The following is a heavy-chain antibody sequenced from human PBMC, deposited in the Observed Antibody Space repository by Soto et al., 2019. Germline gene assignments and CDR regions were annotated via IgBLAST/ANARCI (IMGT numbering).Heavy chain of an antibody. V-gene: IGHV4-30-4*01. CDR1: GGYISGGDYY. J-gene: IGHJ4*01. CDR2: INYSGIT. CDR3: ARLPLGLNSDNWYRSHFAY. D-gene: IGHD6-13*01. Sequence: SETLSLTCSVSGGYISGGDYYWSWIRQPPGKGLECIGYINYSGITYYNPSLKSRLSISVDTPNNKFSLNLRSVTAADTAVYYCARLPLGLNSDNWYRSHFAYWGHGTLVTVSS.